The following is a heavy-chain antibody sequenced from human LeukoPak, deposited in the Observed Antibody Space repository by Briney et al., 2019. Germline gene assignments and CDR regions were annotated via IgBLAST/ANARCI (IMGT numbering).Heavy chain of an antibody. J-gene: IGHJ4*02. CDR3: AKEMTTIYAYFDY. D-gene: IGHD4-11*01. Sequence: GGSLRLSCAASGFTFNTYAMSWVRQAPGKGLXXXXDISGSGGTTHYADSVKGRFTISRDNSKNTLYLQMNSLRAEDTAIYYYAKEMTTIYAYFDYWGQGTLVTVSS. CDR1: GFTFNTYA. CDR2: ISGSGGTT. V-gene: IGHV3-23*01.